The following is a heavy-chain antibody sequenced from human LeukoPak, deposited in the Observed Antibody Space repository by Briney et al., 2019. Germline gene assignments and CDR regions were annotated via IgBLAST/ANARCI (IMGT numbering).Heavy chain of an antibody. CDR3: ARRAGAYSHPYDY. CDR1: GFTVSSNS. D-gene: IGHD4/OR15-4a*01. CDR2: IYSDNT. Sequence: GGSLRLSCTVSGFTVSSNSMSWVRQAPGKGLEWVSFIYSDNTHYSDSVKGRFTISIDNSKNTLYLQMDSLRAVDTAVYYCARRAGAYSHPYDYWGQGTLVTVSS. V-gene: IGHV3-53*01. J-gene: IGHJ4*02.